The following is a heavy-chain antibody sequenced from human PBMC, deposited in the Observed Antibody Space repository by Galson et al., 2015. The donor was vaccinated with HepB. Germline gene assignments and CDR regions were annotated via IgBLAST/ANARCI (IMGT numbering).Heavy chain of an antibody. CDR2: IYYSGST. CDR3: VRGPDGASTIFGVGLYFDY. D-gene: IGHD3-3*01. J-gene: IGHJ4*02. Sequence: SETLSLTCTVSGGSISSYYWSWIRQPPGKGLEWIGDIYYSGSTNYNPSLKSRVTISVDTSKNQFSLKLSSETAADTAVYYCVRGPDGASTIFGVGLYFDYSCQGTLVTVSS. V-gene: IGHV4-59*01. CDR1: GGSISSYY.